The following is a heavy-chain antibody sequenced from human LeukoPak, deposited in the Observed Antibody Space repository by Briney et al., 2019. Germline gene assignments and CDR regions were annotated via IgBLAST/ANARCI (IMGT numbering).Heavy chain of an antibody. CDR1: GFTFSSYG. D-gene: IGHD3-10*01. Sequence: GGSLRLSCAASGFTFSSYGMHWVRQAPGRGLEWVADIWYDGSHKYYADSVKGRFTISRDNSKNTLHLQMNSLRAEDTAVYYCARDLLLWFGELSGDSDYWGQGTLVTVSS. CDR3: ARDLLLWFGELSGDSDY. CDR2: IWYDGSHK. J-gene: IGHJ4*02. V-gene: IGHV3-33*01.